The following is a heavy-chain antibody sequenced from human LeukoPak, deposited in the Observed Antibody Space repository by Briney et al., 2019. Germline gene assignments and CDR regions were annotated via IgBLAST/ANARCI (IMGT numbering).Heavy chain of an antibody. D-gene: IGHD6-13*01. Sequence: GGSLRLSCAASGFTFSSYAMHWVRQAPGKGLEWVAVISYDGSNKYYADSVKGRFTISRDNSKNTLYLQMNSLRAEDTAVYYCARWYSSSWYGAFDIWGQGTMVTVSS. CDR2: ISYDGSNK. J-gene: IGHJ3*02. V-gene: IGHV3-30*04. CDR3: ARWYSSSWYGAFDI. CDR1: GFTFSSYA.